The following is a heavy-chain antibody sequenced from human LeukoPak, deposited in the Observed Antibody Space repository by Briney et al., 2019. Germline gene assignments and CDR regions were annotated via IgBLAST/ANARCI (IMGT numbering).Heavy chain of an antibody. CDR1: GFTFGDYA. J-gene: IGHJ4*02. V-gene: IGHV3-49*03. D-gene: IGHD2-15*01. CDR3: TRGKEDQGWY. CDR2: IRSKAYGGTT. Sequence: GGSLRLSCTASGFTFGDYAMSWFRQAPGKGLEWVGFIRSKAYGGTTEYAASVKGRFTISRDDSKSIAYLQMSSLKSEDTAVYYCTRGKEDQGWYWGQRTLVTVCS.